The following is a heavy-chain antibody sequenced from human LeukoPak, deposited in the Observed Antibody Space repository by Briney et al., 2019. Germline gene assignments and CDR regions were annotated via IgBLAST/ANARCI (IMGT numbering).Heavy chain of an antibody. D-gene: IGHD2-2*01. Sequence: GGSLRLSCAASGFTLSQSVMSWVRQAPGKGLEWVSNISGGDISTYYADSVKGRFTISRDNSKNNLYLQMSSLRADDTAVYYCAKSGSSRFDYWGQGTLVTVSS. CDR3: AKSGSSRFDY. CDR1: GFTLSQSV. CDR2: ISGGDIST. J-gene: IGHJ4*02. V-gene: IGHV3-23*01.